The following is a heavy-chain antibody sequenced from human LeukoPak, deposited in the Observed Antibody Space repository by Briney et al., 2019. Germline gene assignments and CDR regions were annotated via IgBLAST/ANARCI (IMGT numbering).Heavy chain of an antibody. CDR2: ISYDGSNK. CDR1: GFTFSSYD. J-gene: IGHJ4*02. Sequence: PGGSLRLSCAASGFTFSSYDMHWVRQAPGKGLEWVAVISYDGSNKYYADSVKGRFTIYRDNSKNTLYLQMNSLRAEDTAVHYCARGIAAAASYSFDYWGQGTLVTVSS. CDR3: ARGIAAAASYSFDY. V-gene: IGHV3-30-3*01. D-gene: IGHD6-13*01.